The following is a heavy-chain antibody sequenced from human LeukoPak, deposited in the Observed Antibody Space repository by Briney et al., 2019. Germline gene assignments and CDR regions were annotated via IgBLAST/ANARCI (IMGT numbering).Heavy chain of an antibody. Sequence: SETLSLICTTSGLPISRFFWNWVRQPPGKGLEWIGNIYDGVPTFFNPSLKSRVTISVDTSKGQFSQQLASVTAADTAVYYCVQTTGWPGFDYWGQGILVTVSS. D-gene: IGHD6-19*01. CDR1: GLPISRFF. J-gene: IGHJ4*02. V-gene: IGHV4-4*09. CDR2: IYDGVPT. CDR3: VQTTGWPGFDY.